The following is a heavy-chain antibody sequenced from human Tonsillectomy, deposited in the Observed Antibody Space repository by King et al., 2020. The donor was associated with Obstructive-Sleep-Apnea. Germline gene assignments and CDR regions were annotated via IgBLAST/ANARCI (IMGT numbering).Heavy chain of an antibody. J-gene: IGHJ6*02. CDR3: ARLTSKKNFYYGRDV. V-gene: IGHV1-18*01. CDR1: GYTFTKYG. D-gene: IGHD1/OR15-1a*01. CDR2: ISSYNDNT. Sequence: QLVQSGAEVKKPGASVKVSCHASGYTFTKYGISWVRQAPGQGLEWMGWISSYNDNTNYPPKLQGRVTMTTDTSTSTAYMELRSLRSGDTAVYYCARLTSKKNFYYGRDVWGQGTTVTVSS.